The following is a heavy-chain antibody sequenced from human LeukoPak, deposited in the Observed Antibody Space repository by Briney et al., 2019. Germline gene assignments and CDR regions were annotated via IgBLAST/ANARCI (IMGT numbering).Heavy chain of an antibody. V-gene: IGHV4-4*07. Sequence: SETLSLTCTVSTGSINSYYWGWVRQPAGRGLEWIGRIYTTGHTDYDPSLQSRVTMSVDTSQKQFSLILRSVTAADTAIYFCARHGYTASHFFLDYWSQGTLVTVSS. CDR1: TGSINSYY. CDR3: ARHGYTASHFFLDY. J-gene: IGHJ4*02. CDR2: IYTTGHT. D-gene: IGHD3-16*02.